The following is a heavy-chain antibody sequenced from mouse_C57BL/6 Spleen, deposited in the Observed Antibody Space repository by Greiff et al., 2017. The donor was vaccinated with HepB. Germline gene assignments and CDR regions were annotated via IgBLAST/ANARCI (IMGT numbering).Heavy chain of an antibody. CDR1: GYTFTSYW. CDR3: ASCQTLLRPILYYCDY. Sequence: QVQLQQPGAELVKPGASVKLSCKASGYTFTSYWMHWVKQRPGQGLEWIGMIHPNSGSTNYNEKFKSKATLTVDKSSSTAYMQLSSLTSEDSAVYCCASCQTLLRPILYYCDYWGQGTTLTVSS. D-gene: IGHD1-2*01. J-gene: IGHJ2*01. CDR2: IHPNSGST. V-gene: IGHV1-64*01.